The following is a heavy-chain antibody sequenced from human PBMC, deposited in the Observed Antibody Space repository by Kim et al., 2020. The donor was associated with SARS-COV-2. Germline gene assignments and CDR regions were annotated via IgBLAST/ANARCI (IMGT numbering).Heavy chain of an antibody. V-gene: IGHV3-30*04. J-gene: IGHJ4*02. CDR3: ASDFGIPSLYYDFWSGLDY. D-gene: IGHD3-3*01. CDR1: GFTFSSYA. CDR2: ISYDGSNK. Sequence: GGSLRLSCAASGFTFSSYAMHWVRQAPGKGLEWVAVISYDGSNKYYADSVKGRFTISRDNSKNTLYLQMNSLRAEDTAVYYCASDFGIPSLYYDFWSGLDYWGQGTLVTVSS.